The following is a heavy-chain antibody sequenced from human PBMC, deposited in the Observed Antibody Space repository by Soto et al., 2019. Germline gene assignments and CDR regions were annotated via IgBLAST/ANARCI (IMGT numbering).Heavy chain of an antibody. CDR2: ISGSGGST. Sequence: GESLKISCAASGFTFSSYAMSWVRQAPGKGLEWVSAISGSGGSTYYADSEKGRFTISRDNSKNTLYLQMNSLRAEDTAVYYCAKETRSYWFDPWGQGTLVTVSS. V-gene: IGHV3-23*01. D-gene: IGHD1-26*01. CDR3: AKETRSYWFDP. J-gene: IGHJ5*02. CDR1: GFTFSSYA.